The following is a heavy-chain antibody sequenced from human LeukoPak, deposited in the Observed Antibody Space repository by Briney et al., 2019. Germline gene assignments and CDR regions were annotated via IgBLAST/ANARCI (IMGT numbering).Heavy chain of an antibody. CDR3: ARDTYKSGSYYDYNWFDP. V-gene: IGHV4-39*07. D-gene: IGHD3-10*01. CDR2: IYYSGST. J-gene: IGHJ5*02. CDR1: GGSISSSYSY. Sequence: SETLSLTCTVSGGSISSSYSYWGWIRQPPGKGLEWIGNIYYSGSTYYSPSLTSRVTVSVDTSENQFSLKLSSVTAADTAVYYCARDTYKSGSYYDYNWFDPWGQGTLVTVSA.